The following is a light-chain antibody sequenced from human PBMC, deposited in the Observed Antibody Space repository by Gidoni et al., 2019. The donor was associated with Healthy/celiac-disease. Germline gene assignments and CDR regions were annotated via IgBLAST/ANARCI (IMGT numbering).Light chain of an antibody. V-gene: IGKV1-39*01. CDR1: QSISSY. CDR2: AAS. J-gene: IGKJ4*01. CDR3: QQSYSTPPLT. Sequence: DIQMTQSPSSLSASVGDRVTITCRASQSISSYFNWYQQKPGKAPKLLIYAASSLQSGVPSRFSGSGSGTDFTITISSLQHEDFATYYCQQSYSTPPLTFGGGTKVEIK.